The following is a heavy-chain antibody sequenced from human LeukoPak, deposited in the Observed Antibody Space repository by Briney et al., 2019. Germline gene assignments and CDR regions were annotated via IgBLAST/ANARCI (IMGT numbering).Heavy chain of an antibody. CDR2: IYYSGST. D-gene: IGHD3-22*01. J-gene: IGHJ3*02. CDR1: GGSISSYY. V-gene: IGHV4-59*01. CDR3: ARDSTYYYDSSGYAFDI. Sequence: SETLSLTCTVSGGSISSYYWSWIRQPPGKGLEWIGYIYYSGSTNYNPPLKSRVTISVDTSKNQFSLKLSSVTAADTAVYYCARDSTYYYDSSGYAFDIWGQGTMVTVSS.